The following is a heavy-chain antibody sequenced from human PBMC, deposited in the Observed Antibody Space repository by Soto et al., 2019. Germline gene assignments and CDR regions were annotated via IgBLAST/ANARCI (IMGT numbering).Heavy chain of an antibody. CDR3: ARVRLYDNGPDY. D-gene: IGHD3-22*01. V-gene: IGHV4-34*01. CDR1: GLSFLGYY. Sequence: SDTLSLTCAVHGLSFLGYYWSWIRQPPGKGLEWIGEINHSGGTNYNPSLKSRVTMSVDTSRNQFSLKLSSVAAADTAVYYCARVRLYDNGPDYWGQGTLVTVS. CDR2: INHSGGT. J-gene: IGHJ4*02.